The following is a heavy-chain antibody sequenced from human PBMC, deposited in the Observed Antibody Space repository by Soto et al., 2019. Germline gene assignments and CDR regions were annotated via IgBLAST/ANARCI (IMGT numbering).Heavy chain of an antibody. Sequence: PGGSLRLSCEVSGFVFSMYSMSWVRQTPGKGLEWVAKIPQEGVDGHYADSVKGRFTISRDNGKNSLYLQMNNLRAEDTVVYYCARDHLILPAHDFFYGSDVWGRGATVTVSS. V-gene: IGHV3-7*03. J-gene: IGHJ6*02. CDR1: GFVFSMYS. CDR2: IPQEGVDG. D-gene: IGHD2-21*02. CDR3: ARDHLILPAHDFFYGSDV.